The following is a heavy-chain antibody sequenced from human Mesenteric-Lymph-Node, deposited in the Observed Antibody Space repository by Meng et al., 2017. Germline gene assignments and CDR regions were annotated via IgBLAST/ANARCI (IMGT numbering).Heavy chain of an antibody. V-gene: IGHV1-46*01. CDR3: TGSPVVVVIAIHEAFEI. CDR2: INPSGATT. Sequence: ASVKVSCKASGYTFTNYYMHWVRQAPGQGLEWMGMINPSGATTSYAQEFQGRVTLTRDTSISTAYMDLSRLRSDDTAVYFCTGSPVVVVIAIHEAFEIWGQGPMVTVSS. D-gene: IGHD2-21*01. J-gene: IGHJ3*02. CDR1: GYTFTNYY.